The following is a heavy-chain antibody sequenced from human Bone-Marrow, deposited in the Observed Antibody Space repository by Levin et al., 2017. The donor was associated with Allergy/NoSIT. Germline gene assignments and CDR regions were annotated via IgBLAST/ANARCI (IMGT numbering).Heavy chain of an antibody. V-gene: IGHV4-39*01. D-gene: IGHD2-15*01. Sequence: SQTLSLTCTVSGGSLSSDSYYWGWVRQPPGKGLEWIGTIYYSGSTYYNPSLKSRVTISEDTSKNQFSLKLSSVTAADTAVFYCAASSRYCSGGSCLGYFAYWGQGTLVTVSS. CDR3: AASSRYCSGGSCLGYFAY. CDR1: GGSLSSDSYY. J-gene: IGHJ4*02. CDR2: IYYSGST.